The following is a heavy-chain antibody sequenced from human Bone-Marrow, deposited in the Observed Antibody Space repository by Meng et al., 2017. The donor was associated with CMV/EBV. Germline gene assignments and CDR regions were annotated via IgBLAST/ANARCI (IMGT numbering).Heavy chain of an antibody. V-gene: IGHV4-59*01. Sequence: GSLRLSCTVSGGAISSYFWSWIRQPPGKGLEWIGYIYNSGGTNYNPSLKSRATISVDTSKNQLSLRLTSVIAADTAVYYCARVRGGRGLAGSLGSYHYYYYGVDVWGQGTTVTVSS. D-gene: IGHD1-26*01. CDR2: IYNSGGT. CDR1: GGAISSYF. CDR3: ARVRGGRGLAGSLGSYHYYYYGVDV. J-gene: IGHJ6*02.